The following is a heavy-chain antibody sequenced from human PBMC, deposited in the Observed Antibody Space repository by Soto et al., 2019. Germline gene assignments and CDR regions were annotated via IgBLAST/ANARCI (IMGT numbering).Heavy chain of an antibody. D-gene: IGHD6-19*01. Sequence: ASVKVSCKASGYTFTGYYMHWVRQAPGQGLEWMGWINPNSGGTNYAQKFQGRVTMTRDTSISTAYMELSRLRSDDTAVYYCARARQQQWLVRDWFDPWGQGTLVTVSS. CDR2: INPNSGGT. CDR3: ARARQQQWLVRDWFDP. J-gene: IGHJ5*02. CDR1: GYTFTGYY. V-gene: IGHV1-2*02.